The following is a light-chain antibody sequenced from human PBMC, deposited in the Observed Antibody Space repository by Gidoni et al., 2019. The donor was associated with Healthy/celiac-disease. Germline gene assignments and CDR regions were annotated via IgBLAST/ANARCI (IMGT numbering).Light chain of an antibody. CDR1: SSNIGSNT. Sequence: QSVLTQPPSASGTPGQRVTISFSGSSSNIGSNTVNWYQQLPGTAPKLLIYSNNQRPSGVPDRFSGSKSGTSASLAISGLQSEDEADYYCAAWDDSLNACYVFGTGTKVTVL. V-gene: IGLV1-44*01. J-gene: IGLJ1*01. CDR3: AAWDDSLNACYV. CDR2: SNN.